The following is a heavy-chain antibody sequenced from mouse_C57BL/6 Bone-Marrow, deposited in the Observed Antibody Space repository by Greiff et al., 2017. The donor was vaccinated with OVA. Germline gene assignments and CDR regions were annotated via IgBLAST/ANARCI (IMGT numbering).Heavy chain of an antibody. CDR3: TRKGSSYGYAMDY. J-gene: IGHJ4*01. D-gene: IGHD1-1*01. CDR2: IDPETGGT. V-gene: IGHV1-15*01. CDR1: GYTFTDYE. Sequence: VQLQESGAELVRPGASVTLSCKASGYTFTDYEMHWVKQTPVHGLEWIGAIDPETGGTAYNQKFKGKAILTADKSSSTAYMELRSLTSEDSAVYYCTRKGSSYGYAMDYWGQGTSVTVSS.